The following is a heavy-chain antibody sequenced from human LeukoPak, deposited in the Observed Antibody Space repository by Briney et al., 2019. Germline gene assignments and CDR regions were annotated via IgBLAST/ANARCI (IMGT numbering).Heavy chain of an antibody. V-gene: IGHV4-39*07. D-gene: IGHD3-10*01. Sequence: PSETLSLTCTVSGGSISSSSYYWGWIRQPPGKGLEWIRSIYYSGSTYYNPSLKSRVTISVDTSKNQFSLKLSSVTAADTAVYFCARDRVLRGYMDVWGKGTTVTVSS. CDR1: GGSISSSSYY. J-gene: IGHJ6*03. CDR2: IYYSGST. CDR3: ARDRVLRGYMDV.